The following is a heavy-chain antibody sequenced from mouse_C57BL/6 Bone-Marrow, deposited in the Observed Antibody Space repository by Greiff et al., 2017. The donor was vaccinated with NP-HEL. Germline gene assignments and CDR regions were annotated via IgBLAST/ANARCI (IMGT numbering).Heavy chain of an antibody. CDR3: ARGGWLLPAWFAY. CDR1: GYTFTSYW. V-gene: IGHV1-61*01. D-gene: IGHD2-3*01. J-gene: IGHJ3*01. CDR2: IYPSDSET. Sequence: VQLQQPGAELVRPGSSVKLSCKASGYTFTSYWMDWVKQRPGQGLEWIGNIYPSDSETHYNPKFKDKATLTVDKSSSTAYMQLSSLTSEDSAVYYCARGGWLLPAWFAYWGQGTLVTVSA.